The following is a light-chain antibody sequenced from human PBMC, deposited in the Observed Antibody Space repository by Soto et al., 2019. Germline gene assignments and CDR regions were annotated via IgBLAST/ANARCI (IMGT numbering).Light chain of an antibody. CDR2: GAS. V-gene: IGKV3-20*01. CDR1: QSVSSSY. CDR3: QQYGNSPPNA. Sequence: EIVLTQSPGTLSLSPGERATLSCRASQSVSSSYLAWYQQTPGQAPRVLIHGASSRATGIPDRFSGSGSGTPFTLTISRLEPEDFAVYFCQQYGNSPPNAFGQGTKVEIK. J-gene: IGKJ2*01.